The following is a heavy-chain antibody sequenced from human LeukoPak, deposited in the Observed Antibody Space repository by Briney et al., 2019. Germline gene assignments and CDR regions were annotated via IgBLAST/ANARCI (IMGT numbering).Heavy chain of an antibody. CDR3: ARADSMVLMAFDI. Sequence: SQTLSLTCTVSGGSISSGDYYWSWIRQPPGKGLEWIGYIYYSGSTYYNPSLKSRVTISVDTSKNQFSLKLSSVTAADTAVYYCARADSMVLMAFDIWGQGTMVTVSS. CDR1: GGSISSGDYY. V-gene: IGHV4-30-4*01. D-gene: IGHD3-10*01. CDR2: IYYSGST. J-gene: IGHJ3*02.